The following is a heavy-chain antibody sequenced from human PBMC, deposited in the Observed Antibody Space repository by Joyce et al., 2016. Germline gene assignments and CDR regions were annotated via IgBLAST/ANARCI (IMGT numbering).Heavy chain of an antibody. Sequence: QVQLVQSGAQVKKPGASVKISCKVSGFTFTSYAIHWVRQAAGQRFEWMGWVNGWNGKVQYSQDFQGRVTPSRDASAGTAYLEVRGLRSEDTAVYYCARHSGNYPYWYSDLWGRGTLVTVSS. CDR2: VNGWNGKV. D-gene: IGHD1-26*01. CDR3: ARHSGNYPYWYSDL. J-gene: IGHJ2*01. CDR1: GFTFTSYA. V-gene: IGHV1-3*01.